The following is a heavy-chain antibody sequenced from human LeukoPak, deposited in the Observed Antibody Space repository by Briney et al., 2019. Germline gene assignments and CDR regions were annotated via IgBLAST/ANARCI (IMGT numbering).Heavy chain of an antibody. D-gene: IGHD1-26*01. CDR1: GGSISSYY. J-gene: IGHJ3*02. V-gene: IGHV4-59*01. CDR2: IYYSGST. Sequence: SETLSLTCSVSGGSISSYYWSWIRQPPGKGLEWIGYIYYSGSTNYNPSLKSRVTISLDMSKNQFSLKLSSVTAADTAVYYCANIIVGTTRHAFDIWGQGTMVTVSS. CDR3: ANIIVGTTRHAFDI.